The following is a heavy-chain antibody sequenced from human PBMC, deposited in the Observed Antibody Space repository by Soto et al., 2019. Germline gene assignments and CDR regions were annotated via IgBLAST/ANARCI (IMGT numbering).Heavy chain of an antibody. CDR3: ARRGSSRQIYHYGMDV. Sequence: QVQLQESGPGLVKPSEALSLTCTVSGDSVSSSYYYWGWIRQPPGKGLEWIGSIFYSGSTDYNPSLQSRVTISVDTSKNQFSLKLSSVTAADTAVYYCARRGSSRQIYHYGMDVWGPGTPVTVSS. CDR1: GDSVSSSYYY. D-gene: IGHD6-13*01. J-gene: IGHJ6*02. V-gene: IGHV4-39*01. CDR2: IFYSGST.